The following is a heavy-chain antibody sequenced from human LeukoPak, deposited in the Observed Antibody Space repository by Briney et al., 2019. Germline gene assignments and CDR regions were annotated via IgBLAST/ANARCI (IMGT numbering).Heavy chain of an antibody. V-gene: IGHV3-30*03. CDR2: ISYDGSNK. Sequence: PGGSLRLSCAASGFTFSSYGMHWVRHAPGKGLEWVAVISYDGSNKYYADSVKGRFTISRDNSKNTLYLQMNSLRAEDTAVYYCALYGNYGGNWDYFDYWGQGTLVTVSS. CDR1: GFTFSSYG. D-gene: IGHD4-23*01. CDR3: ALYGNYGGNWDYFDY. J-gene: IGHJ4*02.